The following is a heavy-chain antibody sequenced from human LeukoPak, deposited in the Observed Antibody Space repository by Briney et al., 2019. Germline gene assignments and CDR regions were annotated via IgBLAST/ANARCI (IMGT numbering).Heavy chain of an antibody. J-gene: IGHJ4*02. CDR3: AKAPPADYYDSSGYYGDYFDY. D-gene: IGHD3-22*01. Sequence: GGSLRLSCAASGFTFSNFAMSWVRQAPGKGLQWVSAISGSGGSTYYADSVKGRFTISRDNSKNTLYLQMNSLRAEDTAVYYCAKAPPADYYDSSGYYGDYFDYWGQGTLVTVSS. V-gene: IGHV3-23*01. CDR2: ISGSGGST. CDR1: GFTFSNFA.